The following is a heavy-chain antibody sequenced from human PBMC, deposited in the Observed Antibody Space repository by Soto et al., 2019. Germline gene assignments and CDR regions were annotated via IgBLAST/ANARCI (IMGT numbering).Heavy chain of an antibody. CDR3: VQGASTAHQPLDS. J-gene: IGHJ5*01. CDR1: GFFFRNFG. V-gene: IGHV3-30*03. Sequence: QVQLVESGGGVVQPGRSLRLSCAASGFFFRNFGMHWVRRAPGKGLEWVAAISGDGNDKYYPDSMKGRFTISRDNFNNTLYLQLHSLRPEDTDVSHCVQGASTAHQPLDSWGQGVLVTVSS. CDR2: ISGDGNDK. D-gene: IGHD1-26*01.